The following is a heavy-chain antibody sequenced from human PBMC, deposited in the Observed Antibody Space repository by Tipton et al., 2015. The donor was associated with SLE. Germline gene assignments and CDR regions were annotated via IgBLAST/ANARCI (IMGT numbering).Heavy chain of an antibody. CDR2: IYYSGST. V-gene: IGHV4-59*01. Sequence: TLSLTCTVSGGSISSYYWSWIRQPPGKGLEWIGYIYYSGSTNYNPSLKSRVTISVDTSKNQFSLKLSSVTAADTAVYYCARDRGRFLEWSPDYFDYWGQGTLATVSS. D-gene: IGHD3-3*01. J-gene: IGHJ4*02. CDR1: GGSISSYY. CDR3: ARDRGRFLEWSPDYFDY.